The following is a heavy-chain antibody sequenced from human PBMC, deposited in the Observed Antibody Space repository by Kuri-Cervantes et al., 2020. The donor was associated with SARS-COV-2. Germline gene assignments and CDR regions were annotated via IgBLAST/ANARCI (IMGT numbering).Heavy chain of an antibody. J-gene: IGHJ3*02. CDR1: GFTFSNAW. CDR2: VRGKANNYAT. V-gene: IGHV3-73*01. D-gene: IGHD2/OR15-2a*01. Sequence: GESLKISCAASGFTFSNAWMSWVRQASGKGLEWVGRVRGKANNYATAYAASVKGRFTISRDDSKNTAYLQMNSLKTEDTAVYYCAALLWSAFDIWGQGTMVTVSS. CDR3: AALLWSAFDI.